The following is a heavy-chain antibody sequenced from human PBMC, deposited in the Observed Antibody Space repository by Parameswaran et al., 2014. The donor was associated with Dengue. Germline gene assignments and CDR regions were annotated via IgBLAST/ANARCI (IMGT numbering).Heavy chain of an antibody. V-gene: IGHV1-8*01. J-gene: IGHJ4*02. D-gene: IGHD3-3*01. CDR3: ARGVKGSGYYTKDY. Sequence: WVRQAPGQGLEWMGWMNPNSGNTGYAQKFQGRVTMTRNTSISTAYMELSSLRSEDTAVYYRARGVKGSGYYTKDYWGQGTLVTVSS. CDR2: MNPNSGNT.